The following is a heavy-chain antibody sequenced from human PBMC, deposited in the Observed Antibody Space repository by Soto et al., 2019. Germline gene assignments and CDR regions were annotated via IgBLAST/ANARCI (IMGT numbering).Heavy chain of an antibody. D-gene: IGHD4-17*01. CDR2: IYYSGST. J-gene: IGHJ4*02. CDR1: GGSISSGDYY. V-gene: IGHV4-30-4*01. CDR3: ARNDYGDQKPSFPDY. Sequence: QVQLQESGPGLVKPSQTLSLTCTVSGGSISSGDYYWSWIRQPPGKGLEWIGYIYYSGSTYFNPSLKSRVSISVDTSKNQFSLKLSSVTAADTAVYYCARNDYGDQKPSFPDYWGQGTLVTVSS.